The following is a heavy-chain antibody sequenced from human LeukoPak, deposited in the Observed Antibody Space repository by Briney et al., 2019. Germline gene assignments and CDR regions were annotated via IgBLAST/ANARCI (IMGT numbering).Heavy chain of an antibody. V-gene: IGHV4-59*01. D-gene: IGHD6-19*01. CDR1: GGSISSYY. J-gene: IGHJ4*02. Sequence: SETLSLTCTVSGGSISSYYWSWIRQPPGKGLDWIGYLYYSGSTNYNPSLKSRVTISVDTSKNQFSLKLSSVTAADTAVYYCARATYSSGWGTSDYWGQGTLVTVSS. CDR2: LYYSGST. CDR3: ARATYSSGWGTSDY.